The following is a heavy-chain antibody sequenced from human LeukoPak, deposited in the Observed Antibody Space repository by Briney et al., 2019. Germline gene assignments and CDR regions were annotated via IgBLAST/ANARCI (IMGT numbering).Heavy chain of an antibody. Sequence: SETLSLTCAVYGGSFSGYYWSWIRQPPGKGLEWIGEINHSGSTNYNPSLKSRVTISVDTSKNQFSLKLSSVTAADTAVYYCARVIAAAGNLDYWGQGTLVTVSS. J-gene: IGHJ4*02. CDR3: ARVIAAAGNLDY. CDR2: INHSGST. D-gene: IGHD6-13*01. V-gene: IGHV4-34*01. CDR1: GGSFSGYY.